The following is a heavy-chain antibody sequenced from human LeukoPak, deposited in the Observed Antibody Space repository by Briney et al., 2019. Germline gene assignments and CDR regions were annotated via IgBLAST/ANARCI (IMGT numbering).Heavy chain of an antibody. J-gene: IGHJ6*02. D-gene: IGHD6-19*01. V-gene: IGHV4-39*07. CDR3: ARDRAVAGTGGYYYYGMDV. CDR1: GGSISSSSYY. CDR2: IYYSGST. Sequence: SETLSLTCTVSGGSISSSSYYWGWIRQPPGKGLEWIGSIYYSGSTYYNPSLKSRVTISVDTSKNQFSLKLSSVTAADTAVYYCARDRAVAGTGGYYYYGMDVWGQGTTVTVSS.